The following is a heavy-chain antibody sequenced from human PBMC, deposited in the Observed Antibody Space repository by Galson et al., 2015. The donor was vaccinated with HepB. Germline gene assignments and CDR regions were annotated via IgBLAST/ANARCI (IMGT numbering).Heavy chain of an antibody. Sequence: SETLSLTCTVSGGSISSYYWSWIRQPPGKGLEWVGYIYTSGSTNYNPSLKSRVTMSVDTSKNQFSLKLSSVTAADTAVYYCARVYDAAAEFHDAFDIWGQGTMATVSS. J-gene: IGHJ3*02. CDR3: ARVYDAAAEFHDAFDI. CDR1: GGSISSYY. CDR2: IYTSGST. V-gene: IGHV4-4*08. D-gene: IGHD6-25*01.